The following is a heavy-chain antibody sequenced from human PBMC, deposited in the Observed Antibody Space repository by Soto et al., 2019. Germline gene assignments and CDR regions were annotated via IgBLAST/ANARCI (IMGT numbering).Heavy chain of an antibody. D-gene: IGHD1-7*01. Sequence: PSETLSLTCAVSGYSISSGYYWGWIRQPPGKGLEWIGSIYHSGSTYYNPSLKSRVTISVDTSKNQFSLKLSSVTAADTAVYYCASRNPGTSVDYWGQGTLVTVSS. V-gene: IGHV4-38-2*01. CDR1: GYSISSGYY. CDR2: IYHSGST. J-gene: IGHJ4*02. CDR3: ASRNPGTSVDY.